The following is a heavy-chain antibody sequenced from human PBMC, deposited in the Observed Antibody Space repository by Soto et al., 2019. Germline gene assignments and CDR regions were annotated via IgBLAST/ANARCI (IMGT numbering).Heavy chain of an antibody. CDR2: INPNSGGT. CDR3: ARDQGYYYGMDV. Sequence: ASVKVSCKASGYTFTGYYIHWVRQAPGQGLEWMGWINPNSGGTNYAQNFQGRVTMTRDTSISTAYMELSRLRSDDTAVYYCARDQGYYYGMDVWGQGTTVTVSS. CDR1: GYTFTGYY. V-gene: IGHV1-2*02. J-gene: IGHJ6*02.